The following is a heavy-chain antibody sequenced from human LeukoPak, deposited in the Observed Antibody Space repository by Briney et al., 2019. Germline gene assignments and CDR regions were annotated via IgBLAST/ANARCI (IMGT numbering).Heavy chain of an antibody. CDR1: GFTFSNAW. D-gene: IGHD2-2*01. CDR2: IQSKTDGGTT. CDR3: TTRYCGSTSCYYHDY. J-gene: IGHJ4*02. Sequence: GGSLRLSCAASGFTFSNAWMSWLHQAPGKGLEWVGRIQSKTDGGTTDYAAPVKGRFTISRDDSKNTLYLQMNSLKTEDTAVYYCTTRYCGSTSCYYHDYWGQGTLVTVSS. V-gene: IGHV3-15*01.